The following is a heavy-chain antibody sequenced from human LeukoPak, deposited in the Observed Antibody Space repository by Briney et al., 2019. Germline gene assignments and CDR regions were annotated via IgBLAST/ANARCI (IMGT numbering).Heavy chain of an antibody. CDR3: ARDGGSYNEVLIDY. CDR1: GFTFSSHW. D-gene: IGHD1-26*01. V-gene: IGHV3-21*01. Sequence: PGGSLRLSCADSGFTFSSHWMSWVRQAPGKGLEWVSSISSSSSYIYYADSVKGRFTISRDNAKNSLYLQMNSLRAEDTAVYYCARDGGSYNEVLIDYWGQGTLVTVSS. CDR2: ISSSSSYI. J-gene: IGHJ4*02.